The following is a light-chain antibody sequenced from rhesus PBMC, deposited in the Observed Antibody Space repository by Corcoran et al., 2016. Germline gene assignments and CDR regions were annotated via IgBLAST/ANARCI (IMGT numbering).Light chain of an antibody. Sequence: DIQMTQSPSSLSVSVGDRVTLTCRASQGITNDLAWYQQKPGETPKLLISDASSLQSGIPARFSGSGSGTEFTLTISSLQSEDFATYYCQQCNSAPYSFGQGTKVEIK. CDR2: DAS. CDR3: QQCNSAPYS. J-gene: IGKJ2*01. V-gene: IGKV1-21*01. CDR1: QGITND.